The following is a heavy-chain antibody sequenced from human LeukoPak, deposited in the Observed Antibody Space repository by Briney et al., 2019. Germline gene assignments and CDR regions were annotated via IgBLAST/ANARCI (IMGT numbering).Heavy chain of an antibody. CDR2: IHYTGNT. V-gene: IGHV4-59*08. J-gene: IGHJ4*02. D-gene: IGHD4-17*01. CDR3: ARRSTYGFFDS. Sequence: NPSETLSLTCTVSGXSVSCDYWNWIRQPPGKGLEWIGYIHYTGNTNDNPSLKSRVTISMDASKNQFSLKLSSVTAADTALYYCARRSTYGFFDSWGQGTLITVSS. CDR1: GXSVSCDY.